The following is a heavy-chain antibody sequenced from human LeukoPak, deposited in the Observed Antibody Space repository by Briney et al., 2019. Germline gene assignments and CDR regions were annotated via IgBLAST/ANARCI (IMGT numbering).Heavy chain of an antibody. V-gene: IGHV4-30-4*01. CDR1: GGSISSGDYY. Sequence: PSQTLSLTCTVSGGSISSGDYYWSWIRQPPGKGLEWIGYIYYSGSTYYNPSLKSRVTISVDTSKNQFSLKLSSATAADTAVYYCARAVVWGSYRPLDYWGQGTLVTVSS. CDR3: ARAVVWGSYRPLDY. J-gene: IGHJ4*02. CDR2: IYYSGST. D-gene: IGHD3-16*02.